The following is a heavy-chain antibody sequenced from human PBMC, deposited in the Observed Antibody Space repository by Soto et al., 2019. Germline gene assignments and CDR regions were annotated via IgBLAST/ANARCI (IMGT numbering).Heavy chain of an antibody. CDR3: ARDLTANGELHFGY. CDR1: GFTFSTYG. Sequence: QVQLVESGGGVVQPGRSLRLSCAASGFTFSTYGMHWVRQAPGKGLEWVAITWFDGSNKFYADSVKGRFTISRDNSKNTLYLQMNSLRAEDTAVYYCARDLTANGELHFGYWGQGNVVNVSS. V-gene: IGHV3-33*01. J-gene: IGHJ4*02. D-gene: IGHD4-17*01. CDR2: TWFDGSNK.